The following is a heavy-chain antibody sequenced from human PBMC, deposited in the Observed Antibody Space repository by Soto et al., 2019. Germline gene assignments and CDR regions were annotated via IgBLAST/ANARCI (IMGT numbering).Heavy chain of an antibody. D-gene: IGHD5-12*01. CDR2: ISSSSSTI. Sequence: GGSLRLSCAASGFTFGSYSMNWVRQAPGKGLEWVSYISSSSSTIYYADSVKGRFTISRDNAKNSLYLQMNSLRDEDTAVYYCARDDKGYSGYGPYYYYGMDVWGQGTTVTVSS. J-gene: IGHJ6*02. CDR1: GFTFGSYS. V-gene: IGHV3-48*02. CDR3: ARDDKGYSGYGPYYYYGMDV.